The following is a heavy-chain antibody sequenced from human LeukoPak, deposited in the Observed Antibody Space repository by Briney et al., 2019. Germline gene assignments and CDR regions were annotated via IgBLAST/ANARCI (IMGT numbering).Heavy chain of an antibody. Sequence: ASVKVSCKASGYTFTSYDINWVRQAIGQGLEWMGLMNPNSGNTGYAQKFQGRVTMTRNTSRSTAYMELSSLRSEDTAVYYCARHVDIVATSYYYYYYGMDVWGQGTTVTVSS. V-gene: IGHV1-8*01. J-gene: IGHJ6*02. CDR1: GYTFTSYD. CDR3: ARHVDIVATSYYYYYYGMDV. D-gene: IGHD5-12*01. CDR2: MNPNSGNT.